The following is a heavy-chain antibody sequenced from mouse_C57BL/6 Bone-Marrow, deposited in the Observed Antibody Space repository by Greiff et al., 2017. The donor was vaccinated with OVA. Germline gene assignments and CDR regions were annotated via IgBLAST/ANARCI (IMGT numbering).Heavy chain of an antibody. CDR1: GYTFTDYN. CDR2: INPNNGGT. D-gene: IGHD2-3*01. V-gene: IGHV1-22*01. J-gene: IGHJ1*03. Sequence: EVQLQQSGPELVKPGASVKMSCKASGYTFTDYNMHWVKQSHGKSLEWIGYINPNNGGTSYNQKFKGKATLTVNKSSSTAYMELRSLTSEDSAVYYCGRGYDGYLYWYFDVWGTGTTVTVSS. CDR3: GRGYDGYLYWYFDV.